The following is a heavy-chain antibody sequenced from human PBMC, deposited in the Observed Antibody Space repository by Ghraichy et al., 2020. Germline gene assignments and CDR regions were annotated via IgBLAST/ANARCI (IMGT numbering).Heavy chain of an antibody. D-gene: IGHD4-17*01. CDR1: GGTFSSYA. Sequence: SVKVSCKASGGTFSSYAISWVRQAPGQGLEWMGGIIPIFGTANYAQKFQGRVTITADESASTAYMELSSLRSEDTAVYYCARDPHDYGDYHDAFDIWGQGTMVTVSS. J-gene: IGHJ3*02. V-gene: IGHV1-69*13. CDR2: IIPIFGTA. CDR3: ARDPHDYGDYHDAFDI.